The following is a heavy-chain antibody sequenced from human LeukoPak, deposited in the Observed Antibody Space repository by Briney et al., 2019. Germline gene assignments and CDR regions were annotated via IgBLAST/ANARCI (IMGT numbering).Heavy chain of an antibody. J-gene: IGHJ4*02. D-gene: IGHD1-26*01. CDR1: GFTVSSNY. V-gene: IGHV3-53*01. CDR2: IYSGGST. Sequence: PGGSLRLSCAASGFTVSSNYMSWVRQAPGKGLEWVSVIYSGGSTYYADSVKGRFTISRDNSKNTLYLQMNSLRAEDTAVYYCAKAHSGSYSQPVGYWGQGTLVTVSS. CDR3: AKAHSGSYSQPVGY.